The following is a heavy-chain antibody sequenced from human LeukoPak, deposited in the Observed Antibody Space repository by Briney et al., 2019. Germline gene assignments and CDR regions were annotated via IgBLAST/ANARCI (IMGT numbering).Heavy chain of an antibody. V-gene: IGHV1-69*04. CDR1: GGTFSSYA. CDR2: IIPILGIA. Sequence: SVKVSCKASGGTFSSYAISWVRQAPRQGLEWMGRIIPILGIANYAQKFQGRVTITADKSTSTAYMELSSLRSEDTAVYYCARDNSGVCGGDCFYYYYYGMDVWGQGTTVTVSS. D-gene: IGHD2-21*02. J-gene: IGHJ6*02. CDR3: ARDNSGVCGGDCFYYYYYGMDV.